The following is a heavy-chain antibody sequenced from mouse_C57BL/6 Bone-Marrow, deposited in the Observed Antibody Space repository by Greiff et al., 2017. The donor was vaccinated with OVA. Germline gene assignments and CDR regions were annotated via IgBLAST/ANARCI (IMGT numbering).Heavy chain of an antibody. CDR2: IYPRSGNT. CDR1: GYTFTSYG. V-gene: IGHV1-81*01. Sequence: QVQLQQSGAELARPGASVKLSCKASGYTFTSYGISWVKQRTGQGLEWIGEIYPRSGNTYYNEKFKGKATLTADKSSSTAYMELRSLTSEDSAVYFCARGGYSNLYYYAMDYWGQGTSVTVSS. J-gene: IGHJ4*01. D-gene: IGHD2-5*01. CDR3: ARGGYSNLYYYAMDY.